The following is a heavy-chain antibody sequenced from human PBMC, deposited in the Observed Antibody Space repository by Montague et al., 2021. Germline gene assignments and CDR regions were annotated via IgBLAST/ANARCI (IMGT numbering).Heavy chain of an antibody. CDR3: ARDAYSSGWYSAEYFQD. Sequence: SLRLSCAASGFTFRTYGMNWVRQAPGKGLEWVSYITGSSSSIYYSDSVRGRFTISRDNHKNSLYLQMNSLRDEDTAVYYCARDAYSSGWYSAEYFQDWGQGTLAAVCS. CDR1: GFTFRTYG. CDR2: ITGSSSSI. V-gene: IGHV3-48*02. J-gene: IGHJ1*01. D-gene: IGHD6-19*01.